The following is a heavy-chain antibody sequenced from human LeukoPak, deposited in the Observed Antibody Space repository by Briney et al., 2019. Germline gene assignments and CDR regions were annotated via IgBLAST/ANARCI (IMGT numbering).Heavy chain of an antibody. CDR2: ISSSSSYI. V-gene: IGHV3-21*01. D-gene: IGHD6-19*01. CDR1: GFTFSSYS. CDR3: ARKGYSSGWYGENWFDP. Sequence: PGGTLRLSCAASGFTFSSYSMNWVRQAPGKGLEWVSSISSSSSYIYYADSVKGRFTISRDNAKNSLYLQMNSLRAEDTAVYYCARKGYSSGWYGENWFDPWGQGTLVTVSS. J-gene: IGHJ5*02.